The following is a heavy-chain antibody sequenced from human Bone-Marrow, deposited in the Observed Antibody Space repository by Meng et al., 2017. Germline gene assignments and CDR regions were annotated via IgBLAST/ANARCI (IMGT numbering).Heavy chain of an antibody. V-gene: IGHV4-34*01. D-gene: IGHD3-10*01. CDR2: INHSGST. CDR1: GGSFSGYY. Sequence: GSLRLSCAVYGGSFSGYYWSWIRQPPGKGLEWIGEINHSGSTNYNPSLKSRVTISVDTSKNQFSLKLSSVTAADTAVYYCAKDLGNFMYYYGSGSYYIGASYYYGMDVWGQGTTVTVSS. CDR3: AKDLGNFMYYYGSGSYYIGASYYYGMDV. J-gene: IGHJ6*02.